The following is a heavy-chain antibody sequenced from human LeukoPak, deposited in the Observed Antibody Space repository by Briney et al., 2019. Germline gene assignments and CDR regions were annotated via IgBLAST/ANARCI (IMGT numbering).Heavy chain of an antibody. CDR3: AXXRVSSSTWYSTYYYYFYMDV. Sequence: SETLSLTCSVSDDSITMYYWTWIRQPPGKGLEWIGYVDHTGSTNFNPSLNGRVSISRDTTKNLFSLRLRSVTAADPAVYFCAXXRVSSSTWYSTYYYYFYMDVWGKGTTVTVSS. D-gene: IGHD1-1*01. V-gene: IGHV4-59*01. CDR1: DDSITMYY. CDR2: VDHTGST. J-gene: IGHJ6*03.